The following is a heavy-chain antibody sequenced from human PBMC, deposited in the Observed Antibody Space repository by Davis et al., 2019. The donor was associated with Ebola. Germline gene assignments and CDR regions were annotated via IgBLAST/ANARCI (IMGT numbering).Heavy chain of an antibody. J-gene: IGHJ4*02. D-gene: IGHD6-13*01. CDR1: GFTFSSYG. Sequence: PGGSLRLSCAASGFTFSSYGMHWVRQAPGKGLEWVAVIWYDGSKKYYVDSVKGRFTISRDNSKNTLYLQMNSLRAEDAAVYYCARDRIAVTIAAYFDYWGQGTMVTVSS. V-gene: IGHV3-33*01. CDR2: IWYDGSKK. CDR3: ARDRIAVTIAAYFDY.